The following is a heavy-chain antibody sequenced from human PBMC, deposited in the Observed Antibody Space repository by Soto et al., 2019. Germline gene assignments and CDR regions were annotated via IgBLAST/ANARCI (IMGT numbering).Heavy chain of an antibody. CDR2: ISSSGSTI. CDR3: ARRRYSSSWYQNYYMDV. D-gene: IGHD6-13*01. CDR1: GFTFSDYY. V-gene: IGHV3-11*01. J-gene: IGHJ6*03. Sequence: PGGSLRLSCAASGFTFSDYYMSWIRQAPGKGLEWVSYISSSGSTIYYADSVKGRFTISRDNAKNSLYLQMNSLRAEDTAVYYCARRRYSSSWYQNYYMDVWGKGTTVTVSS.